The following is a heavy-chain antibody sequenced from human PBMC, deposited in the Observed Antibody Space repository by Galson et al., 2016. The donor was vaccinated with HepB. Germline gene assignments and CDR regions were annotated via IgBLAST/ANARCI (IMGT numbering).Heavy chain of an antibody. CDR2: IYSGGST. Sequence: SLRLSCAASGFTVSNNYLKWVRQAPGKGLEWVSLIYSGGSTYYADSVKGRFTISRDNSKTTLYLQINSLRVEDTAVYYCANHRTTGYSIGWGGAFDIWGQGTMVTVSS. D-gene: IGHD6-19*01. CDR3: ANHRTTGYSIGWGGAFDI. V-gene: IGHV3-53*01. CDR1: GFTVSNNY. J-gene: IGHJ3*02.